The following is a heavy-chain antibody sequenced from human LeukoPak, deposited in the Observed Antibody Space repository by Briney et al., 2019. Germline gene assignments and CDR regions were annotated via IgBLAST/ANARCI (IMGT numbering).Heavy chain of an antibody. Sequence: ASVKVSCKASGYSFTGYYIHWVRQAPGQGLEWMGWINLNSGGTNFAQRFQGRVTMTRDTSISTAYMDLSRLISDDTAVYYCARDAGYCTGGSCWYFDHWGQGTLVTVSS. CDR3: ARDAGYCTGGSCWYFDH. CDR2: INLNSGGT. D-gene: IGHD2-15*01. J-gene: IGHJ4*02. V-gene: IGHV1-2*02. CDR1: GYSFTGYY.